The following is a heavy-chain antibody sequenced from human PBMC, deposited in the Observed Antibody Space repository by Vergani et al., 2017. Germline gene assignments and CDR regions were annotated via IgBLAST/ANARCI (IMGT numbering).Heavy chain of an antibody. CDR2: IYYSGTT. V-gene: IGHV4-31*03. CDR3: ARQKDYYRDD. Sequence: QVQLQESGPGLVKASQTLSLTCSVSGAYVGSGGYYWTWVRQRPGIGLDWIGYIYYSGTTYYNPSLESRLTISLDTSENHLSLKLTSVTAADTAVYYCARQKDYYRDDWGKGATVTVS. CDR1: GAYVGSGGYY. J-gene: IGHJ6*03.